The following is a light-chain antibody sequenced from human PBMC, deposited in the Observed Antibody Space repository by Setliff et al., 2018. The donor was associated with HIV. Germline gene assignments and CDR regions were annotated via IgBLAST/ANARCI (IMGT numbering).Light chain of an antibody. V-gene: IGKV1-39*01. Sequence: DIQMTQSPSSLSASLGDRVTVSCRASQSIGNFLNWYQHKPGMAPKLLIYAAATLQSGVPSRFSASGSGTHFTLTVNGLQPEDFATYYCQQSFTFPFTFGQGTKVDIK. J-gene: IGKJ2*01. CDR3: QQSFTFPFT. CDR1: QSIGNF. CDR2: AAA.